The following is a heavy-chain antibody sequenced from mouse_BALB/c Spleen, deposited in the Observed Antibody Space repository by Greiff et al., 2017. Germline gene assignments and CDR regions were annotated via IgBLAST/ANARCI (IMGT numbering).Heavy chain of an antibody. CDR2: ISYDGSN. D-gene: IGHD4-1*01. J-gene: IGHJ3*01. V-gene: IGHV3-6*02. CDR3: APELGSY. CDR1: GYSITSGYS. Sequence: EVKLVESGPGLVKPSQSLSLTCSVTGYSITSGYSWNWIRQFPGNKLEWMGYISYDGSNNYNPSLKNRISITRDTSKNQFFLQLNSVTTEDTATYYCAPELGSYWGQGTLVTVSA.